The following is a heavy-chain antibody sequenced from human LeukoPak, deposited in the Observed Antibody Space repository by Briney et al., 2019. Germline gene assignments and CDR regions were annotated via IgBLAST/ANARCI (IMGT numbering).Heavy chain of an antibody. CDR3: ARHCRSTRCYTNLDY. V-gene: IGHV4-39*01. CDR1: GGSIGSGSHY. CDR2: VFYNGDT. D-gene: IGHD2-2*02. J-gene: IGHJ4*02. Sequence: RSSETLSLTCDVSGGSIGSGSHYWGWIRQSPGKGLESIGSVFYNGDTYYNPSLKSRVTISVDTSKNQFSLKLSSVTAADTAVYYCARHCRSTRCYTNLDYWGQGTLVTVSS.